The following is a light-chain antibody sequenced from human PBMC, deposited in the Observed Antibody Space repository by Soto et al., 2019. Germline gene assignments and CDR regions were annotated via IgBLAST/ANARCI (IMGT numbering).Light chain of an antibody. Sequence: QSALTQPASVSGSPGQSIAISCTGTSSDVGGYNYVSWHQQHPGKAPKVLISVVSNRPSGVSNRFSGSKSGNTASLTISGLQAEDEADYYCSSYRSGGTFVFGRGTRSPS. CDR2: VVS. CDR3: SSYRSGGTFV. J-gene: IGLJ1*01. V-gene: IGLV2-14*01. CDR1: SSDVGGYNY.